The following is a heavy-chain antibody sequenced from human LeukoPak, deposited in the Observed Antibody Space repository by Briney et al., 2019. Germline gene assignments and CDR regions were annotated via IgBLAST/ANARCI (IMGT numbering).Heavy chain of an antibody. CDR2: ICTSGST. D-gene: IGHD3-3*01. CDR1: GVSISSGSYY. CDR3: ARQGITIFGVVTSIDY. V-gene: IGHV4-61*02. J-gene: IGHJ4*02. Sequence: SETLSLTCTVSGVSISSGSYYWSWIRQPAGKGLEWIGRICTSGSTNYNPSLKIRVTISVDTSKNQFSLKLSSVTAADTAVYYCARQGITIFGVVTSIDYWGQGTLVTVSS.